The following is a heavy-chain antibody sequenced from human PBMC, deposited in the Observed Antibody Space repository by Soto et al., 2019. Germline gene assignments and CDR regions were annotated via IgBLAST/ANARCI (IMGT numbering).Heavy chain of an antibody. CDR3: ARDQVRVDLEQWLTNSPEIDY. CDR1: GYTFTSYA. Sequence: ASVKVCCKASGYTFTSYAMHWVRQAPGQRLEWMGWINAGNGNTKYSQKFQGRVTITRDTSASTAYMELSSLRSEDTAVYYCARDQVRVDLEQWLTNSPEIDYWGQGTLVTVSS. CDR2: INAGNGNT. D-gene: IGHD6-19*01. J-gene: IGHJ4*02. V-gene: IGHV1-3*01.